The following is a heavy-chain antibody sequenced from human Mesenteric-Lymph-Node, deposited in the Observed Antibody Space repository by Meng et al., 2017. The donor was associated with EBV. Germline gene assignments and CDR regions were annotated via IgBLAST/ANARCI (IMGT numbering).Heavy chain of an antibody. J-gene: IGHJ4*02. CDR1: DGSVSSGSYY. CDR3: ARLDRWELLRGLVY. V-gene: IGHV4-61*01. D-gene: IGHD1-26*01. CDR2: IYYSGST. Sequence: QWQLQESGPGLVKPSETLSLTCTVSDGSVSSGSYYWSWIRQPPGKGLEWIGYIYYSGSTNYNPSLKSRVTISVDTSKNQFSLKLSSVTAADTAVYYCARLDRWELLRGLVYWGQGTLVTVSS.